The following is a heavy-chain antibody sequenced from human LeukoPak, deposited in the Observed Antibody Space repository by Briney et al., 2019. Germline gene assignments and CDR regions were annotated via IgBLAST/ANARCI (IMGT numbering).Heavy chain of an antibody. CDR1: GGSLSSYY. D-gene: IGHD3-3*01. V-gene: IGHV4-59*01. Sequence: PSETLSLTCTVSGGSLSSYYWSWIRQPPGKGLEWIGYIYYSGSTNYNPFLKSRVTISVDTSKNQFSLKLSSVTAADTAVYYCARTPEFWSGYPFDPWGQGTLVTVSS. CDR2: IYYSGST. CDR3: ARTPEFWSGYPFDP. J-gene: IGHJ5*02.